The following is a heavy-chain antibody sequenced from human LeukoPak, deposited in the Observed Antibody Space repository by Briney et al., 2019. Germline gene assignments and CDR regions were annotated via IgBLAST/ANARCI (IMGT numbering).Heavy chain of an antibody. CDR2: ISGSGGST. J-gene: IGHJ6*02. Sequence: PGGSLRLSCAASGFTFSSYAMSWVRQAPGKGLEWVSAISGSGGSTYYADSVKGRFTISRDNSKNTLYLQMNSLRAEDTAVYYCARDGVVVAATSNYYYYGMDVWGQGTTVTVSS. CDR3: ARDGVVVAATSNYYYYGMDV. D-gene: IGHD2-15*01. CDR1: GFTFSSYA. V-gene: IGHV3-23*01.